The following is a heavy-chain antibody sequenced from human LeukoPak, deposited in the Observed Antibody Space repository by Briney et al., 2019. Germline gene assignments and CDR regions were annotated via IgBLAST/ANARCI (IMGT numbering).Heavy chain of an antibody. CDR3: ARDPLGGALDY. J-gene: IGHJ4*02. V-gene: IGHV3-7*01. Sequence: PGGSLRLSCAASGFTFSGSWMSWVRQAPGKGLEWVAIIKQDGSDKYYVDSVKGRFTISKDNAKNSLYLQMNSLRVEDTAVYYCARDPLGGALDYWGQGTLATVSS. CDR1: GFTFSGSW. CDR2: IKQDGSDK.